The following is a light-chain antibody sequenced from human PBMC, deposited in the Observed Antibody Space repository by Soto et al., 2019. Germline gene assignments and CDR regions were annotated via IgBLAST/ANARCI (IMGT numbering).Light chain of an antibody. CDR3: QQYNYFPLT. J-gene: IGKJ4*01. Sequence: DIQMTQSPSSLSASVGDTVTITCRASQYISNYVAWFQQKPGQAPKSLIYAASKLHSGVPSKFTGSGSGTDFTLTISSLQPDDSATYYCQQYNYFPLTFGGGTKVEI. CDR2: AAS. CDR1: QYISNY. V-gene: IGKV1-16*02.